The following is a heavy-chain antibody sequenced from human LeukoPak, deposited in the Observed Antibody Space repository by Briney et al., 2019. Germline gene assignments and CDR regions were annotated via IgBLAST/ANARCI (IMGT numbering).Heavy chain of an antibody. CDR3: ARKKVFGQDY. CDR2: ISAYNGNT. J-gene: IGHJ4*02. V-gene: IGHV1-18*01. D-gene: IGHD3/OR15-3a*01. Sequence: ASVKVSCKVSGYSLSELSIHWVRQAPGKGLEWMGWISAYNGNTNYAQKLQGRVTMTTDTSTSTAYMELRSLRSDDTAVYYCARKKVFGQDYWGQGTLVTVSS. CDR1: GYSLSELS.